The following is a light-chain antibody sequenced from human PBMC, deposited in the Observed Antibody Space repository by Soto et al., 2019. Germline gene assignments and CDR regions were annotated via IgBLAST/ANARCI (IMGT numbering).Light chain of an antibody. V-gene: IGKV1-17*01. J-gene: IGKJ2*01. CDR2: AAS. CDR1: QGIRSD. Sequence: DTKMTQPHSSLSASVGEGVTITSRASQGIRSDLGWYQQKPGKAPKRLIYAASRLQSGVPSRFSAGGSGTEFILTISSLQPEDFATYYCLQHNDYPYTFGQGTKVDIK. CDR3: LQHNDYPYT.